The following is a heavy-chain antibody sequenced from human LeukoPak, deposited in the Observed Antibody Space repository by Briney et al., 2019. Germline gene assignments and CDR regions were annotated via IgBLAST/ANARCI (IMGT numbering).Heavy chain of an antibody. D-gene: IGHD2-8*01. CDR3: ARELMVETVYHFDY. Sequence: PGGSLRLSCAASGFTFSYYWMSWVRRAPGKGREWVANLNQDGSEKYYVDSVKGRFTISRDNAKNSVYLQMNSLRAEDTALYYCARELMVETVYHFDYWGQGTLVTVSS. V-gene: IGHV3-7*01. CDR2: LNQDGSEK. CDR1: GFTFSYYW. J-gene: IGHJ4*02.